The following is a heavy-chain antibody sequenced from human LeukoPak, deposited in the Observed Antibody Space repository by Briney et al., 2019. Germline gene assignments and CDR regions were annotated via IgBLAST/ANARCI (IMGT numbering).Heavy chain of an antibody. Sequence: SQTLSLTCAISGDSVSSNSAAWNWIRQSPSRGLEWLGRTYYRSKWYNDYAVSVKSRITINPDTSKNQFSLQLNSVTPEDTAVYYCARDLPTLFEYSSSFEYYYYYYMDVWGKGTTVTVSS. CDR2: TYYRSKWYN. CDR1: GDSVSSNSAA. J-gene: IGHJ6*03. V-gene: IGHV6-1*01. CDR3: ARDLPTLFEYSSSFEYYYYYYMDV. D-gene: IGHD6-6*01.